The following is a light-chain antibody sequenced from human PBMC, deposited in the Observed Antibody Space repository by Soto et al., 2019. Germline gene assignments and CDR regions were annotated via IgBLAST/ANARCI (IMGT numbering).Light chain of an antibody. CDR3: SSYTISSTLVV. J-gene: IGLJ2*01. CDR2: DVS. Sequence: QSALTQPASVSGSPGQSITISCTGTSSDVGGYNYVSWYQQHPGKAPKLVIYDVSNRPSGVSNRFSGSKSGNTASLTISGLQAEDEADYYCSSYTISSTLVVIGGGTKLTVL. CDR1: SSDVGGYNY. V-gene: IGLV2-14*01.